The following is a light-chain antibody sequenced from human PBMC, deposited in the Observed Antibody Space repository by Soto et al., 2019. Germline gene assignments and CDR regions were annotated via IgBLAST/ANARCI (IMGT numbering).Light chain of an antibody. CDR3: QQYKSSYS. J-gene: IGKJ2*03. V-gene: IGKV1-5*03. CDR2: KAS. Sequence: DIQMTQSPSTLSASVGDRVTITCRASQSLSTWLAWYQQKPGKAPKLLIYKASSLESGVPSRFSGSGSGTEFTLTISSLHPDDFATYYCQQYKSSYSFGQGTKLEIK. CDR1: QSLSTW.